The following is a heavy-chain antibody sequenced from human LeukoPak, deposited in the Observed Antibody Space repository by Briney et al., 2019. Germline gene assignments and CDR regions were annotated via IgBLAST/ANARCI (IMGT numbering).Heavy chain of an antibody. V-gene: IGHV4-34*01. CDR1: RGSFSGYY. CDR2: ISHIGGT. D-gene: IGHD1-26*01. Sequence: SETLSLTCDVSRGSFSGYYLTWIRQAPGRGPEWIGDISHIGGTSYSRSLKGRASISLDTSKNQFSLYLTSVTAADTAVYFCATFPDSEPIDNWGQGTLVTVSS. CDR3: ATFPDSEPIDN. J-gene: IGHJ4*02.